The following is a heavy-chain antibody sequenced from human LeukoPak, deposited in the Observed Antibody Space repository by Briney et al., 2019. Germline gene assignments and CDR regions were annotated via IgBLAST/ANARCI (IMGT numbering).Heavy chain of an antibody. CDR2: ISDSGGRT. CDR1: GITLSNYG. CDR3: AKDGGSNSYWYFDL. J-gene: IGHJ2*01. Sequence: PGGSLRLSCAVSGITLSNYGMSWVRQAPGKGLEWVAGISDSGGRTNYADSVKGRFTISRDNSKNTLYLQMSSLRAEDTAVYFCAKDGGSNSYWYFDLWGRGTLVTVSS. V-gene: IGHV3-23*01. D-gene: IGHD1-26*01.